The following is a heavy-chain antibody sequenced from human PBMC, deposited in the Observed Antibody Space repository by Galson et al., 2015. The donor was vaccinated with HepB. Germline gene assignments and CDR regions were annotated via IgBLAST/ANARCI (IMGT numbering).Heavy chain of an antibody. V-gene: IGHV1-69*13. CDR1: GGTFSSYA. CDR3: AWGAYYDFWSGPGDYYYYGMDV. D-gene: IGHD3-3*01. CDR2: IRPILGTA. J-gene: IGHJ6*02. Sequence: SVKVSCKAFGGTFSSYAISWVRQAPGQGLEWMGEIRPILGTASYAQKFQGRVAITADASTSTVFMELSSLRSEDTAVFFCAWGAYYDFWSGPGDYYYYGMDVWGQGTTVTVSS.